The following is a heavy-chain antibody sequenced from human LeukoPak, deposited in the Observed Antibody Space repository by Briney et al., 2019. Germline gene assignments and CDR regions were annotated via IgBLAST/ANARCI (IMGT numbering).Heavy chain of an antibody. CDR3: VGGSYHDY. D-gene: IGHD1-26*01. Sequence: PGGSLRLSCAASGFDFDNYWMTWVRQAPGKGLEWVANMNQDGSEQYYVDSVKGRFTISRDNAKNSLYLQMNSLRAEDTAVYYCVGGSYHDYWGQGTLVTVSS. CDR1: GFDFDNYW. J-gene: IGHJ4*02. V-gene: IGHV3-7*01. CDR2: MNQDGSEQ.